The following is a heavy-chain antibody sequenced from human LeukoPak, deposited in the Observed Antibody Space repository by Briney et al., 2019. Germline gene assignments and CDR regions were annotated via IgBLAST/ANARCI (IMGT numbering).Heavy chain of an antibody. D-gene: IGHD6-19*01. J-gene: IGHJ4*02. Sequence: GSVKVSCKASGYTFSNYGISWVRQAPGLGLEWMGWTSYNGNTNYAQKFQDRVTMTTDTSTTTAYMGLRSLESDDTAVYYCARHSGSGWQALGYWGQGTLVTVSS. CDR1: GYTFSNYG. CDR2: TSYNGNT. CDR3: ARHSGSGWQALGY. V-gene: IGHV1-18*04.